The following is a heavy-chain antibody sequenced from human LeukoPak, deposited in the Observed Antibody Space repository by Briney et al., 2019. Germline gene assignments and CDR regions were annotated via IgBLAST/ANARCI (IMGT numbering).Heavy chain of an antibody. CDR3: AREGYNSSLDY. Sequence: ASVKVSCKASGYTFTSYSMHWMRQAPGQRLEWMGWINAGSGYISYSQKFQGRVAISADTPASTAYMELSSLRSEDTAVYSCAREGYNSSLDYWGQGTLVTVSS. CDR2: INAGSGYI. V-gene: IGHV1-3*01. D-gene: IGHD6-13*01. CDR1: GYTFTSYS. J-gene: IGHJ4*02.